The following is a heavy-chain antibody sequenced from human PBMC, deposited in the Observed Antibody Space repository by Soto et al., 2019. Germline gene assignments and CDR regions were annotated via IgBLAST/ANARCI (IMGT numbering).Heavy chain of an antibody. Sequence: GGSLRLSCAASGFTFSSYAMSWVRQAPGKGLEWVSAISGSGGSTYYADSVKGRFTISRDNSKNTLYLQMNSLRAEDTAVYYCAKDPYGGSGRTTLDYYYYYMDVWGKGTTVTVSS. CDR3: AKDPYGGSGRTTLDYYYYYMDV. CDR1: GFTFSSYA. D-gene: IGHD3-10*01. CDR2: ISGSGGST. V-gene: IGHV3-23*01. J-gene: IGHJ6*03.